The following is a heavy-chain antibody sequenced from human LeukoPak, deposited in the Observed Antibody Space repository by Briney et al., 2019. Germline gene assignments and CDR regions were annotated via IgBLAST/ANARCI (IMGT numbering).Heavy chain of an antibody. D-gene: IGHD6-13*01. CDR1: GIPFRDFY. Sequence: PGGSLRLSCVVSGIPFRDFYMNWIRQAPGKGLEWISYISSSSSYTDYAESVKGRFTISRDNAKSALYLQMNDLRVDDTALYYCAAGTAADYWGQGTLVIGSS. V-gene: IGHV3-11*03. CDR3: AAGTAADY. CDR2: ISSSSSYT. J-gene: IGHJ4*02.